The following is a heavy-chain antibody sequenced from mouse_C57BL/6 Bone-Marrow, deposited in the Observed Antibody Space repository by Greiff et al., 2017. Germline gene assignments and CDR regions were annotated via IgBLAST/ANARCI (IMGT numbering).Heavy chain of an antibody. J-gene: IGHJ4*01. CDR2: INPSSGYT. Sequence: VKLMESGAELARPGASVKMSCKASGYTFTSYTMHWVKQRPGQGLEWIGYINPSSGYTKYNQKFKDKATLTADKSSSTAYMQLSSLTSEDSAVYYCARDGYYFYYAMDYWGQGTSVTVSS. CDR3: ARDGYYFYYAMDY. D-gene: IGHD2-3*01. V-gene: IGHV1-4*01. CDR1: GYTFTSYT.